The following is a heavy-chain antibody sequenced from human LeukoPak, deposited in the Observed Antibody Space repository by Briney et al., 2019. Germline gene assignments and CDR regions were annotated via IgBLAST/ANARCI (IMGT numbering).Heavy chain of an antibody. CDR3: ARHECGGDCYRNYFDY. CDR1: GGSISSGDYY. V-gene: IGHV4-30-4*01. CDR2: IYYSGST. D-gene: IGHD2-21*02. J-gene: IGHJ4*02. Sequence: SQTLSLTCTVSGGSISSGDYYWSWIRQPPGKGLEWIGYIYYSGSTYYNPSLKSRVTISVDTSKNQFSLKLSSVTAADTAVYYCARHECGGDCYRNYFDYWGQGTLVTVSS.